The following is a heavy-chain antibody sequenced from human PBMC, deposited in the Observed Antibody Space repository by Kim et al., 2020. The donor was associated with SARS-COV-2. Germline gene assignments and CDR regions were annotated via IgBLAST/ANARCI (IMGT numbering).Heavy chain of an antibody. CDR1: GFTFSSYW. D-gene: IGHD5-12*01. CDR2: INSDGSST. V-gene: IGHV3-74*01. J-gene: IGHJ4*02. CDR3: ARGAAGWLRPSDRFDY. Sequence: GGSLRLSCAASGFTFSSYWMHWVRQAPGKGLVWVSRINSDGSSTSYADSVKGRFTISRDNAKNTLYLQMNSLRAEDTAVYYCARGAAGWLRPSDRFDYWGQGTLVTVSS.